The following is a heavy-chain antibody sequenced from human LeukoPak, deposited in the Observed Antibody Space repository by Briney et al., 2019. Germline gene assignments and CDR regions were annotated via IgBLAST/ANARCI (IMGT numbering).Heavy chain of an antibody. CDR1: GGSISSYY. CDR2: IYTSGST. J-gene: IGHJ6*03. Sequence: SETLSLTCTVSGGSISSYYWSWIRQPAGKGLEWIGRIYTSGSTNYNPSLNSRVTMSLDTSKNQFSLKLGSVTAADTAVYYCARGKYSYYMDVWGKGTTVTVSS. V-gene: IGHV4-4*07. CDR3: ARGKYSYYMDV. D-gene: IGHD4-11*01.